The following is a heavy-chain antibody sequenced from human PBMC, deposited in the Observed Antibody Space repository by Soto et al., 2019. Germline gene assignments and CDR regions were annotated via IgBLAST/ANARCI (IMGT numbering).Heavy chain of an antibody. J-gene: IGHJ6*02. CDR3: TTDHIYYGSQNYIPGREYAMDV. Sequence: GGSLRLSCAASGFTFSNAWMNWVRQAPGKGLEWVGRIKSKTDGGTTDYAAPLKGRFTISRDDSKNILFLQINSLEIEDTAVYYCTTDHIYYGSQNYIPGREYAMDVWGQGTTVTVSS. V-gene: IGHV3-15*07. CDR2: IKSKTDGGTT. CDR1: GFTFSNAW. D-gene: IGHD3-10*01.